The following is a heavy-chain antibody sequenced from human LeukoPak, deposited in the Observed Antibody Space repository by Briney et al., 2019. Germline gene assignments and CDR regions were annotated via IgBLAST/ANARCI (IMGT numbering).Heavy chain of an antibody. CDR3: ARVDSSGWYWGPFDP. Sequence: GGSPRLSCAASGFTFSSYIMHWVRQAPGKGLEWVAVLSYDGSTKYYADSVTGRFTISRDNSKNTLYLQMNSLRVEDTAVYYCARVDSSGWYWGPFDPWGQGTLVTVSS. D-gene: IGHD6-19*01. CDR1: GFTFSSYI. CDR2: LSYDGSTK. V-gene: IGHV3-30-3*01. J-gene: IGHJ5*02.